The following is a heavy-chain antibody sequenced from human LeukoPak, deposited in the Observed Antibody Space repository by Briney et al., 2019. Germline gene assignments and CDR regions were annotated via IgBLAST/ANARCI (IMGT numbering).Heavy chain of an antibody. CDR1: GGSISSSSYY. CDR2: IYYSGST. J-gene: IGHJ4*02. Sequence: KPSETLSLTCTVSGGSISSSSYYWGWIRQPPGKGLEWIGSIYYSGSTYYNPSLKGRVTISVDTSKNQFSLKLSSVTAADTAVYYCASWYSSGWYFDYWGQGTLATVSS. V-gene: IGHV4-39*01. D-gene: IGHD6-19*01. CDR3: ASWYSSGWYFDY.